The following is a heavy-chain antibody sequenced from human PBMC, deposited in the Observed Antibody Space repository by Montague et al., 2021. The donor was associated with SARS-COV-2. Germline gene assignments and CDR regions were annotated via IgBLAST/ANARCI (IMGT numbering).Heavy chain of an antibody. V-gene: IGHV4-31*03. J-gene: IGHJ3*02. CDR3: ARATPGYCSSTSCYTGHAFDI. D-gene: IGHD2-2*02. CDR2: IYYSGST. CDR1: GGSISSGGYY. Sequence: TLSLTCTVSGGSISSGGYYWSWIRQHPGKGLEWIGYIYYSGSTYCNPSLKSRVTISVDTSKNQFSLKLSSVTAADTAVYYCARATPGYCSSTSCYTGHAFDIWGQGKMVTVSS.